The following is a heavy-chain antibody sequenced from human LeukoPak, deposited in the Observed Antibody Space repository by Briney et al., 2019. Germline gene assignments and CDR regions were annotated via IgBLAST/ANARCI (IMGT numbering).Heavy chain of an antibody. CDR3: ARDSRYSSSWYIGY. V-gene: IGHV1-2*02. J-gene: IGHJ4*02. D-gene: IGHD6-13*01. Sequence: ASVKVSCKASGGTFSSYAISWVRQAPGQGLEWMGWINPNSGGTNYAQKFQGRVTMTRDTSISTAYMELSRLRSDDTAVYYCARDSRYSSSWYIGYWGQGTLVTVSS. CDR1: GGTFSSYA. CDR2: INPNSGGT.